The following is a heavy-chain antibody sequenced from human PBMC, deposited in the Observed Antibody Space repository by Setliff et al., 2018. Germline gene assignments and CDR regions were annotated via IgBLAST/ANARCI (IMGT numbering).Heavy chain of an antibody. Sequence: SETLSLTCIVSGGSISNYYWSWIRQPPGKGLEWIGYISDSGYTNYNHAHKSRVTMSVDTSKNEVSLKLSSVTAAETAVYYCARPHGGDSAFDIWGQGTMVTVSS. CDR3: ARPHGGDSAFDI. J-gene: IGHJ3*02. CDR1: GGSISNYY. D-gene: IGHD4-17*01. CDR2: ISDSGYT. V-gene: IGHV4-59*01.